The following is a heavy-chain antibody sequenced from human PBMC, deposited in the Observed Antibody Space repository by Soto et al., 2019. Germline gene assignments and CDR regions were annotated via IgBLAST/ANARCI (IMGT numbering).Heavy chain of an antibody. Sequence: QITLKESGPTLVKPTQTLTLTCTFSGFSLSTSGVGVSWIRQPPGKALEWLALIYWDDDKRYSPSLKSRLTVTKNPPNNKSVLKTTNMDHVDTATYYCAHRLHTSSLPFNWFDPWGQGTLVTVTS. CDR3: AHRLHTSSLPFNWFDP. J-gene: IGHJ5*02. CDR1: GFSLSTSGVG. V-gene: IGHV2-5*02. D-gene: IGHD6-13*01. CDR2: IYWDDDK.